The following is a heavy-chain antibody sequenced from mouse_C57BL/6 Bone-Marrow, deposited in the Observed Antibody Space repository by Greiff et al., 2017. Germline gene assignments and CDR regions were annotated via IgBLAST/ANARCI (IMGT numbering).Heavy chain of an antibody. CDR2: FYPGSGSI. J-gene: IGHJ4*01. Sequence: QVQLQQSGAELVKPGASVKLSCKASGYTFTEYTIHWVKQRSGQGLEWIGWFYPGSGSIKYNEKFKDKATLTADKSSSTVYMELSRLTSEDSEVYFCARHEVYYGYYPYAMDYWGQGTSVTVSS. V-gene: IGHV1-62-2*01. CDR1: GYTFTEYT. D-gene: IGHD2-1*01. CDR3: ARHEVYYGYYPYAMDY.